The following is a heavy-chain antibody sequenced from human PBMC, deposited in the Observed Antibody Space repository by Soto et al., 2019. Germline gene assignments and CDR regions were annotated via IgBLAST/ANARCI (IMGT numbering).Heavy chain of an antibody. D-gene: IGHD6-6*01. CDR3: TKSSGGSSSVGMDY. Sequence: GGSLRLSCAGSGFIFKNYALNWVRQAPGKGLEWVASITRDGYNKYYADSVKGRFTIARDNSRDTLSLQMTALTIEDSSVYYCTKSSGGSSSVGMDYWGQGTRVTVSS. J-gene: IGHJ4*02. CDR2: ITRDGYNK. CDR1: GFIFKNYA. V-gene: IGHV3-30*04.